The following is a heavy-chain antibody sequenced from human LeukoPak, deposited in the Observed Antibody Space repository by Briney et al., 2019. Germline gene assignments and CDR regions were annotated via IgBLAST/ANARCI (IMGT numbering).Heavy chain of an antibody. CDR2: ISSSGSTI. V-gene: IGHV3-48*03. Sequence: GGSLRLSCAASGFTFSSYEMNWVRQAPGKGLEWVSYISSSGSTIYYADSVKGRFTISRDNAKNSLYLQMNSLRAEDTAVYYCAGSITMVRGVDYWGQGTLVTVSS. CDR1: GFTFSSYE. J-gene: IGHJ4*02. CDR3: AGSITMVRGVDY. D-gene: IGHD3-10*01.